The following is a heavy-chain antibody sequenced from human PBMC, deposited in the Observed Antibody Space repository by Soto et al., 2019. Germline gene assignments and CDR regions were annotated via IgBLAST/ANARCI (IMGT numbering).Heavy chain of an antibody. CDR2: ICNSGST. D-gene: IGHD3-22*01. CDR3: ARGRGTYYYDSSGYYP. J-gene: IGHJ5*02. V-gene: IGHV4-59*12. CDR1: GGSIRSYC. Sequence: TSETLSLTCTVSGGSIRSYCWTWIRQPPGEGLEWIGCICNSGSTNYNPSLKSRVTISVDSHKNQFSLKLSSVTVADTAVYYCARGRGTYYYDSSGYYPWGQGTLVTVSS.